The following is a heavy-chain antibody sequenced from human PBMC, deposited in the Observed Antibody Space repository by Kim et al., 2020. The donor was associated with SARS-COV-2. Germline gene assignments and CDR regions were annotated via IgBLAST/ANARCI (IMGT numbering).Heavy chain of an antibody. Sequence: SVKVSCKASGGTFSSYAISWVRQAPGQGLEWMGGIIPIFGTANYAQKFQGRVTITADEYTSTAYMELSSLRSEDTAVYYCARDRDFGIGGGYEGSGMDVWGQGTTVTVSS. CDR2: IIPIFGTA. D-gene: IGHD5-12*01. CDR3: ARDRDFGIGGGYEGSGMDV. J-gene: IGHJ6*02. CDR1: GGTFSSYA. V-gene: IGHV1-69*13.